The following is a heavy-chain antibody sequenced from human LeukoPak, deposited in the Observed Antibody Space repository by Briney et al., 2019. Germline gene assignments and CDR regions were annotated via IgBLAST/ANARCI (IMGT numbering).Heavy chain of an antibody. CDR2: IKQDGSEK. CDR3: ARDTDYDSSGYWHFDY. CDR1: GLTFSSYW. J-gene: IGHJ4*02. D-gene: IGHD3-22*01. Sequence: PGGSLRLSCAASGLTFSSYWMSWVRQAPGKGQEWVANIKQDGSEKYYVDSVKGRFTISRDNAKNSLYLQMNSLRAEDTAVYYCARDTDYDSSGYWHFDYWGQGTLVTVSS. V-gene: IGHV3-7*01.